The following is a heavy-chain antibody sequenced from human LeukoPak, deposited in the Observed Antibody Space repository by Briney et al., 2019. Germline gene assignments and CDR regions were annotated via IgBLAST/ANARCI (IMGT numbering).Heavy chain of an antibody. CDR2: IGSSSGRT. CDR3: VKDRFSTSPSYFDY. J-gene: IGHJ4*02. V-gene: IGHV3-23*01. D-gene: IGHD2-2*01. CDR1: GFPFSSYA. Sequence: PGGSLRLSCAASGFPFSSYAMSWVRQAPGKGLEWVSAIGSSSGRTYYADSVKGRFTISRDNSKNTLYLQMNSLRAEDTAVYYCVKDRFSTSPSYFDYWGQGTLVTVSS.